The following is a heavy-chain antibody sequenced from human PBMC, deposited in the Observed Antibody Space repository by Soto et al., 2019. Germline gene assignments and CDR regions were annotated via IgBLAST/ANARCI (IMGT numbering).Heavy chain of an antibody. V-gene: IGHV3-30*18. CDR3: AKDGPEYSGYDSQYYYYYYMDV. D-gene: IGHD5-12*01. Sequence: GGSLRLSCAASGFTFSSYGMHWVRQAPGKGLEWVAVISYDGSNKYYADSVKGRFTISRDNSKNTLYLQMNSLRAEDTAVYYCAKDGPEYSGYDSQYYYYYYMDVWGKGTTVTVSS. CDR1: GFTFSSYG. CDR2: ISYDGSNK. J-gene: IGHJ6*03.